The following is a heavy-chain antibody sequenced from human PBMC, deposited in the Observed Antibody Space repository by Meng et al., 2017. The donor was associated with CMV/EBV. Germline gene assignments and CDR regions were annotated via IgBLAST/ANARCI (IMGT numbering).Heavy chain of an antibody. CDR1: GGSISSYY. V-gene: IGHV4-4*07. D-gene: IGHD5-18*01. J-gene: IGHJ4*02. CDR2: IYTSGST. Sequence: QGQLQESGPGLVTPSETLSLTCTVSGGSISSYYWSWIRQPAGKGLEWIGRIYTSGSTNYNPSLKSRVTMSVDTSKNQFSLKLSSVTAADTAVYYCARHGDTAMVVGIDYWGQGTLVTVSS. CDR3: ARHGDTAMVVGIDY.